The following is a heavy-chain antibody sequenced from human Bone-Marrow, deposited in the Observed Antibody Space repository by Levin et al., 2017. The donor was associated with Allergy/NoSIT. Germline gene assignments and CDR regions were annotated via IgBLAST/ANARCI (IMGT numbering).Heavy chain of an antibody. J-gene: IGHJ4*02. CDR1: GFTFSSYG. Sequence: PGGSLRLSCAASGFTFSSYGMHWVRQAPGKGLEWVAVISYDGSNKYYADSVKGRFTISRDNSKNTLYLQMNSLRAEDTAVYYCAKVRRGYSNPGPFDYWGQGTLVTVSS. D-gene: IGHD4-11*01. CDR3: AKVRRGYSNPGPFDY. CDR2: ISYDGSNK. V-gene: IGHV3-30*18.